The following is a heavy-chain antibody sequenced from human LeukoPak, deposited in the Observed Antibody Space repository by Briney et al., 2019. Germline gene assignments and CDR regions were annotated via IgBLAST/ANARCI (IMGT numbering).Heavy chain of an antibody. Sequence: PGGSLRLSCVASGFTFSRYTMHWVRQTPGKGLEWVAVISLDRVTTSYPDSVKGRFTISRDNSKNTVYLQMNSLRVEDTAVYYCARGMGGYGGYDYWGQGTLVTVSS. D-gene: IGHD5-12*01. CDR1: GFTFSRYT. CDR3: ARGMGGYGGYDY. CDR2: ISLDRVTT. V-gene: IGHV3-30*14. J-gene: IGHJ4*02.